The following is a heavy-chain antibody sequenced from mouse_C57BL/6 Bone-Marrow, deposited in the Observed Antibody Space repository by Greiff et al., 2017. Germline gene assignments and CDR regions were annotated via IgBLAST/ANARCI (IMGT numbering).Heavy chain of an antibody. CDR1: GFTFTSYD. CDR3: ARDYCSSYWYFDV. D-gene: IGHD1-1*01. CDR2: IYPRDGST. V-gene: IGHV1-85*01. J-gene: IGHJ1*03. Sequence: VQLQQSGPELVKPGASVKLSCTASGFTFTSYDINWVKQRPGQGLEWIGWIYPRDGSTKYTANFKGKATLTVDTSSSTAYLQLHSLTSEDSAVYFCARDYCSSYWYFDVWGTGTTVTVSA.